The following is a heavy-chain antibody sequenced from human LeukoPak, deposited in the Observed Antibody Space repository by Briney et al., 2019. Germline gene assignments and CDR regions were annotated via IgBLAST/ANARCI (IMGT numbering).Heavy chain of an antibody. CDR1: AGSFSSTVYY. J-gene: IGHJ4*02. V-gene: IGHV4-39*01. CDR2: IHYSGST. Sequence: SETLSLTCTVSAGSFSSTVYYWDWIRQPPGKGLEWIGSIHYSGSTSYNPSLKSRVTISVDTSKNQFSLKLSSMTAADTAVYYCARHGGGYNSCFDYWGQGTLVTVSS. D-gene: IGHD5-24*01. CDR3: ARHGGGYNSCFDY.